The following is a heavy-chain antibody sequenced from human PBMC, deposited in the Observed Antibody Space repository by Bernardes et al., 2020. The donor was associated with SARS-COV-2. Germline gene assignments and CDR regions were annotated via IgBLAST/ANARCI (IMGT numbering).Heavy chain of an antibody. D-gene: IGHD3-10*01. Sequence: GGSLKISCKGSGYSFTNYWISWVRPMPGKGLEWMGKIDPSDSYINDSPSFQGHVSMSVDTSISTAYLQWSSLKASDTAMYYCARLGGSGSYDGFDLWGQGTLVTVSS. CDR3: ARLGGSGSYDGFDL. V-gene: IGHV5-10-1*01. CDR1: GYSFTNYW. J-gene: IGHJ3*01. CDR2: IDPSDSYI.